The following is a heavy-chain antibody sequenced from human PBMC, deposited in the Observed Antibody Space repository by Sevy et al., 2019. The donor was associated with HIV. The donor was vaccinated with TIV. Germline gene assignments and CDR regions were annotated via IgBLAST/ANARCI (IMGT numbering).Heavy chain of an antibody. CDR3: AKDQLSLGFVDQFDY. Sequence: GGSLRLSCAASGFTFETYAMHWVRLSPGKGLEWVSGFTWNSGTIGYADSVEGRLIISRDNAKNSVHLQMNSLRPEDTSFYYCAKDQLSLGFVDQFDYWGQGTLVTVSS. CDR2: FTWNSGTI. CDR1: GFTFETYA. D-gene: IGHD3-3*01. J-gene: IGHJ4*02. V-gene: IGHV3-9*01.